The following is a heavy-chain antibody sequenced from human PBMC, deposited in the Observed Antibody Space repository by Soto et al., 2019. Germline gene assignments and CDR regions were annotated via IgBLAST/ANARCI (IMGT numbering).Heavy chain of an antibody. D-gene: IGHD2-8*01. CDR3: ARDLYGRAFDI. J-gene: IGHJ3*02. CDR2: INAFNDDT. CDR1: AYTFTSYH. Sequence: QAQLEQSGPEVKRPGASLKVSCKASAYTFTSYHISWVRQAPGQGLEWIGWINAFNDDTNYSQKFQDRVTVTAHRSTDTAYLYLRSLGSDDTALYYCARDLYGRAFDIWGQGTMVTVSS. V-gene: IGHV1-18*04.